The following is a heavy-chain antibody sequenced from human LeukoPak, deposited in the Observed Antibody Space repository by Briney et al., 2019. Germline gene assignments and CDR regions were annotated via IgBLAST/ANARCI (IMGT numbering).Heavy chain of an antibody. V-gene: IGHV1-69*04. CDR3: ARDLGLRGVTNWFDT. CDR2: IIPILGIA. Sequence: SVKVSCKASGGTFSSYAISWVRQAPGQGLEWMGRIIPILGIANYAQKFQGRVTMTRDTSTSTVYMEMSSLRSEDTALYYCARDLGLRGVTNWFDTWGQGTLATVSS. CDR1: GGTFSSYA. D-gene: IGHD3-10*01. J-gene: IGHJ5*02.